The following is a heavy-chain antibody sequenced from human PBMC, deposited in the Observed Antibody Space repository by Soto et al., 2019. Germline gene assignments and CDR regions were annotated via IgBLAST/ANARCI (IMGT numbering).Heavy chain of an antibody. J-gene: IGHJ6*02. CDR3: AHALNYDCGDYVYYYYYGMDV. D-gene: IGHD4-17*01. CDR2: IYWNDDK. V-gene: IGHV2-5*01. CDR1: GFSLSTSGVG. Sequence: ESGPTLVNPTQTLTLTCTFSGFSLSTSGVGVGWIRQPPGKALEWLALIYWNDDKRYSPSLKSRLTITKDTSKNQVVLTMTNMDPVDTATYYCAHALNYDCGDYVYYYYYGMDVWGQGTTVTVSS.